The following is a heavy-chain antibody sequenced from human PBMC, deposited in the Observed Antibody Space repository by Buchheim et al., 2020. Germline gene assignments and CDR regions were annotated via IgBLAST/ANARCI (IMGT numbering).Heavy chain of an antibody. CDR3: AKFLSSGWYSDY. CDR2: ISYDGSNK. V-gene: IGHV3-30*18. CDR1: GFTFSSYG. D-gene: IGHD6-19*01. J-gene: IGHJ4*02. Sequence: QVQLVESGGGVVQPGRSLRLSCAASGFTFSSYGMHWVRQAPGKGLEWVAVISYDGSNKYYADSVKGRFTISRDNSKNTPYLQMNSLRAEDTAVYYCAKFLSSGWYSDYWGQGTL.